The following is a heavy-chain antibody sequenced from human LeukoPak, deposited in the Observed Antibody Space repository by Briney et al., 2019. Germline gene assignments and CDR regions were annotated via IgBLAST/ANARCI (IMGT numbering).Heavy chain of an antibody. CDR2: ISGYNGYT. CDR1: GYTFTNYG. Sequence: TSVKVPCKASGYTFTNYGISWVRQAPGQGLEWMGWISGYNGYTHYAQKLQGRVTLTTDTSTSTAYMELRSLRSDDTAVYYCARGLPPRRLYDTSGYYSYYFDYWGQGTLVTVSS. J-gene: IGHJ4*02. D-gene: IGHD3-22*01. V-gene: IGHV1-18*01. CDR3: ARGLPPRRLYDTSGYYSYYFDY.